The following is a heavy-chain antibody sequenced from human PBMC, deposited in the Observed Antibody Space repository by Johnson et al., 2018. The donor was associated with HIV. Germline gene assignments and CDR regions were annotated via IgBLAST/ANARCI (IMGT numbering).Heavy chain of an antibody. CDR3: ARGYTWNDVSI. J-gene: IGHJ3*02. D-gene: IGHD1-1*01. Sequence: VQLVESGGGLVKPGGSLRLSCVGSGFMFDDYAMSWVRQVPGKGLEWVANIKQDGSEKYYVDSVKGRFTISRDNAKNSLYLQMNSLRTVDTAVYYCARGYTWNDVSIWGQGTMVTVSS. V-gene: IGHV3-7*04. CDR2: IKQDGSEK. CDR1: GFMFDDYA.